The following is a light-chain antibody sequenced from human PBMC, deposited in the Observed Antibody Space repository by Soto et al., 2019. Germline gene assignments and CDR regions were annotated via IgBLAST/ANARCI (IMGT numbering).Light chain of an antibody. CDR3: QQYDNWPPIT. CDR1: QSVGNN. V-gene: IGKV3-15*01. Sequence: EVVMTQSPANLSVSPGESATLSCRASQSVGNNLAWYQQKPGQAPRLLIYGASTKATGVPVTFSGGGSGTEFTLSNSSLQSEDFAIYYCQQYDNWPPITFGQGTRLEIK. CDR2: GAS. J-gene: IGKJ5*01.